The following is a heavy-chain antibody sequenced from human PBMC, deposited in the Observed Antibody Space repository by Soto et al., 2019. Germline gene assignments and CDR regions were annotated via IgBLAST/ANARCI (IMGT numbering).Heavy chain of an antibody. D-gene: IGHD1-1*01. CDR3: AREGLERLAFDI. Sequence: PGGSLRLSCAASGFTFSSYGMHWVRQAPGKGLEWVAVIWYDGSNKYYADSVKGRFTISRDNSKNTLYLQMNSLRAEDTAVYYCAREGLERLAFDIWGQGTMVTVSS. V-gene: IGHV3-33*01. CDR1: GFTFSSYG. CDR2: IWYDGSNK. J-gene: IGHJ3*02.